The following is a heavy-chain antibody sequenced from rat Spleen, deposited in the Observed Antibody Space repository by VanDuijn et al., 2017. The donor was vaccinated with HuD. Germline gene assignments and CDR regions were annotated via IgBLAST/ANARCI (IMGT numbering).Heavy chain of an antibody. Sequence: EVQLVESGGGLVQPGRSLKLSCVASGFTFKKYWMTWIRQAPGMGLEWVASIINTGDSTYYPDSVKGRFTISRDNAKSTLYLQMDSLRSEDTATYYCARHITTLDYWGPGVMVTVSS. V-gene: IGHV5-31*01. CDR2: IINTGDST. D-gene: IGHD1-10*01. CDR3: ARHITTLDY. J-gene: IGHJ2*01. CDR1: GFTFKKYW.